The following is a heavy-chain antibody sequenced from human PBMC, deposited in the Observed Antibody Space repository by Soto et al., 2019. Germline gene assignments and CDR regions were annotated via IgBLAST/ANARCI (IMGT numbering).Heavy chain of an antibody. CDR2: ISYDGNNK. CDR1: GFTFSSYA. J-gene: IGHJ6*02. CDR3: ARAGCDVGSCDTLVGLRYGMDV. Sequence: QVQLVESGGGVVQPGRSLRLSCAASGFTFSSYAMYWVRQAPGKGLEWVAVISYDGNNKYYADSVKGRFTISRDNSKKTPYLQMNSLRAEDTAVYYCARAGCDVGSCDTLVGLRYGMDVWGQGTTVTVS. V-gene: IGHV3-30-3*01. D-gene: IGHD2-15*01.